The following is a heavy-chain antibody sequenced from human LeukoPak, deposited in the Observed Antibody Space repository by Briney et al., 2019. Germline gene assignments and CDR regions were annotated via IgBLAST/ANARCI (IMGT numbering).Heavy chain of an antibody. Sequence: GASLNVSCKASGYTFINYGVTWVRQAPGQGLEWMGWISAYNGNTNYAQKLQGRVTMTTDTSTSTAYMELRSLRSDDTAMYYCARDRNLSRITMVRGVMNYWGQGTLVTVSS. CDR2: ISAYNGNT. J-gene: IGHJ4*02. CDR3: ARDRNLSRITMVRGVMNY. V-gene: IGHV1-18*01. CDR1: GYTFINYG. D-gene: IGHD3-10*01.